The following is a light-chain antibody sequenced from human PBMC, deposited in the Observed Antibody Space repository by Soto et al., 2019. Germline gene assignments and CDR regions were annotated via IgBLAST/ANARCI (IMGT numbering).Light chain of an antibody. CDR1: QNIRNK. J-gene: IGKJ4*02. Sequence: DIQMTQSPSTLSASVGDRVTITCRARQNIRNKLAWFQQKPGKAPKALIFDASSLEGGVPSRFSGSGSGTKFTLTVSSLQPDDFATYYCQQYSNSVRTFGRGTTVEVK. CDR3: QQYSNSVRT. CDR2: DAS. V-gene: IGKV1-5*01.